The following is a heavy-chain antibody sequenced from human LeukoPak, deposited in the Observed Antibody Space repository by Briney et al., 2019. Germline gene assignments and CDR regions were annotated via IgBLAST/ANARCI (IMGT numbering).Heavy chain of an antibody. V-gene: IGHV3-21*04. D-gene: IGHD2-21*02. CDR3: AKASFQDSVLVTSFDY. CDR1: GFTFSSYS. J-gene: IGHJ4*02. Sequence: GGSLRLSCAASGFTFSSYSMNWVRQAPGKGLEWVSSISSSSSYIYYADSVKGRFTISRDNSKNTLYLQMNSLRAEDTAVYFCAKASFQDSVLVTSFDYWGQGTLVTVSS. CDR2: ISSSSSYI.